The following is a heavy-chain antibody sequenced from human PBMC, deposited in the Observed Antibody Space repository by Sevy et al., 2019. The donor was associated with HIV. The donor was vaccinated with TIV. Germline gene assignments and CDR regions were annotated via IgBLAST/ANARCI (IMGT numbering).Heavy chain of an antibody. CDR2: IRSSGDST. J-gene: IGHJ6*02. CDR1: GFGFSSHA. Sequence: GGSLRLSCTASGFGFSSHAMSWVRQAPGKGLEWVSAIRSSGDSTYYADSVKGRFTFSRDNSKNTVYVEMTSLRADDSAIYYCAKSLRPDIVVSAAHHTYYYGRDVWGQGTTVTVSS. CDR3: AKSLRPDIVVSAAHHTYYYGRDV. V-gene: IGHV3-23*01. D-gene: IGHD2-2*01.